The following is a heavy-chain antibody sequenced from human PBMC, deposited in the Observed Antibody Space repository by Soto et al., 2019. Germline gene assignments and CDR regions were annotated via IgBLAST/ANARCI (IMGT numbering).Heavy chain of an antibody. D-gene: IGHD6-13*01. Sequence: EVQLLESGGGLVQPGRSLRVSCAASGFTFNNYAMSWVRQAPGKGLEWVSAISGSGATTYYAGSVKGRFTISRDNSESTLTMQVNSQRVEATAIYYSAKFFAETGGSSGWCWSLHFRGQGTPVTGSS. CDR1: GFTFNNYA. V-gene: IGHV3-23*01. J-gene: IGHJ4*02. CDR3: AKFFAETGGSSGWCWSLHF. CDR2: ISGSGATT.